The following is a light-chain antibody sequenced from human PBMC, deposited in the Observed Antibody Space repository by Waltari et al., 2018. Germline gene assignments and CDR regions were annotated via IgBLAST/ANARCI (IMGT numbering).Light chain of an antibody. J-gene: IGLJ2*01. CDR1: DLGKHS. CDR3: QAWDTVSFVV. Sequence: YVLTQPPSISVPPGQTATITCSGEDLGKHSASWYQQKAGQPPTLVIYQNNRRPSDIPDRFSASTSGNAATLTIRGTQPTDEADYYCQAWDTVSFVVFGGGTRLTVL. V-gene: IGLV3-1*01. CDR2: QNN.